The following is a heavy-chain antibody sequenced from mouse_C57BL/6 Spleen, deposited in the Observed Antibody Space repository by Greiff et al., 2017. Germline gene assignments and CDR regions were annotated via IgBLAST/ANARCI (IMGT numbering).Heavy chain of an antibody. CDR1: GFTFSSYG. D-gene: IGHD1-1*01. CDR2: ISSGGSYT. V-gene: IGHV5-6*01. J-gene: IGHJ2*01. CDR3: ASHGSRIDY. Sequence: EVQLVESGGDLVKPGGSLKLSCAASGFTFSSYGMSWVRQTPDKRLEWVATISSGGSYTYYPDSVKGRFTISRDNSKNTLYLQMSSLKSEDTAMYYCASHGSRIDYWGQGTTLTVSS.